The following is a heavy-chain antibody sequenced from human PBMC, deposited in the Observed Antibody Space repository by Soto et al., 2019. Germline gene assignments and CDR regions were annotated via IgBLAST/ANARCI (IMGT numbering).Heavy chain of an antibody. Sequence: SGPTLVKPTQTLTLTCTFSGFSLSTSGVGVGWIRQPPGKALEWLALIYWDDDKRYSPSLKSRLTITKDTSKNQVVLTMTNMDPVDTATYYCAHMGWSGSYHRGFPEFDPWGQGTLVTVSS. J-gene: IGHJ5*02. CDR1: GFSLSTSGVG. CDR2: IYWDDDK. CDR3: AHMGWSGSYHRGFPEFDP. V-gene: IGHV2-5*02. D-gene: IGHD3-3*01.